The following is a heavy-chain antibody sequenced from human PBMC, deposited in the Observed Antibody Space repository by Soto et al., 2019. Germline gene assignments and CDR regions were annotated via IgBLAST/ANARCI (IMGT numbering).Heavy chain of an antibody. Sequence: EVQLLESGGVLVQPGGSLRLSCVASGLTFSVSAMTWVRQAPGKGLEWVSTTGLSGRTTYYGDSVKGRFTVSRDNSKNTLDLQMSSLRSEDTAVYYCATVHNTSRSFNFWGRGTLVTVSS. D-gene: IGHD1-20*01. J-gene: IGHJ4*02. CDR1: GLTFSVSA. CDR3: ATVHNTSRSFNF. CDR2: TGLSGRTT. V-gene: IGHV3-23*01.